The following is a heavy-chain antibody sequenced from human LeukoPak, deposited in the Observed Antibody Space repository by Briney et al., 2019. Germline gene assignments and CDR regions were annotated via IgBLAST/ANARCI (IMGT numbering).Heavy chain of an antibody. D-gene: IGHD6-6*01. Sequence: GESLKLSCGASGFTFSDSAMHWVRQASGKGLEWVGRIRNKANNYATTYAASVKGRFTISRDDSKNTAYLQMSSLKPEDTAVYYCVSRSRFSSSSPFDYWGQGTLVTVSS. CDR3: VSRSRFSSSSPFDY. J-gene: IGHJ4*02. V-gene: IGHV3-73*01. CDR2: IRNKANNYAT. CDR1: GFTFSDSA.